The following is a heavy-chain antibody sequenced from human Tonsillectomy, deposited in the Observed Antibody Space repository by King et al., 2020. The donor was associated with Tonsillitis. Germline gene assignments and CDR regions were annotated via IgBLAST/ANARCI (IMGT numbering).Heavy chain of an antibody. D-gene: IGHD1-14*01. Sequence: HVQLVESGGGVVQPGRSLRLSCAASGFTFSSYAMHWVRQAPGKGLEWVAVVSYDGSNKYCADSVKGRFTISRDNSKNTLYLQMNSLRAEDTAVYYCANAEGAYYYYGMDVWGQGTTVTVSS. CDR1: GFTFSSYA. V-gene: IGHV3-30*04. CDR3: ANAEGAYYYYGMDV. J-gene: IGHJ6*02. CDR2: VSYDGSNK.